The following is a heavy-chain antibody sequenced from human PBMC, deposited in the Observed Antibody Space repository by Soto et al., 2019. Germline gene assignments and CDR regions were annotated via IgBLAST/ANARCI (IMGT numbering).Heavy chain of an antibody. D-gene: IGHD3-10*01. J-gene: IGHJ5*02. CDR3: ARVPSTLWFGVGWFDP. CDR1: GGSFSGYY. CDR2: INHSGST. Sequence: QVQLQQWGAGLLKPSETLSLTCAVYGGSFSGYYWSWIRQPPGKGLEWIGEINHSGSTNYNPSLRSPVTISVDTSKNQFSLKLSSVTAADTAVYYCARVPSTLWFGVGWFDPWGQGTLVTVSS. V-gene: IGHV4-34*01.